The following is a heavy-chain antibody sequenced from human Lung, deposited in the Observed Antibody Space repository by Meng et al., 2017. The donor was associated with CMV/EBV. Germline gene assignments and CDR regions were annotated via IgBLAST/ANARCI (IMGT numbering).Heavy chain of an antibody. J-gene: IGHJ4*02. CDR3: ARWGGGDIIVVPAAFDN. D-gene: IGHD2-2*01. CDR1: GYTFAGYH. Sequence: ASVKVSXNASGYTFAGYHLHWVRQAPGQGLEWLGWINPRSGGTNYAPNFRGRVTMTTDTSVNTVYMQLSRLIPDDTATYFCARWGGGDIIVVPAAFDNWGQGT. CDR2: INPRSGGT. V-gene: IGHV1-2*02.